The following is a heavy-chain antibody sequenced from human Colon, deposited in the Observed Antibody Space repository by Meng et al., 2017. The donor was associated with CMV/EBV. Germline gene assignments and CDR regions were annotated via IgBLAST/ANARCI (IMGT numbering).Heavy chain of an antibody. D-gene: IGHD6-13*01. Sequence: TVSGGSISSGDCYWTWIRQPPGKGLEWIGYISFSGSTYYNPSLKSRVTISLDTSKNQFSLKLNSVTAADTAVYFCARVRSSSSRYFDYWGQGTLVTVSS. J-gene: IGHJ4*02. V-gene: IGHV4-30-4*01. CDR3: ARVRSSSSRYFDY. CDR1: GGSISSGDCY. CDR2: ISFSGST.